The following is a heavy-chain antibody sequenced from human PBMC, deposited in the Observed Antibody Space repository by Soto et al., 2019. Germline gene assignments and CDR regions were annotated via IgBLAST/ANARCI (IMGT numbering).Heavy chain of an antibody. J-gene: IGHJ6*02. CDR2: VIPLFGTP. V-gene: IGHV1-69*01. D-gene: IGHD2-21*01. CDR1: GGSFSNYA. CDR3: ARGGDDYSSPRGYDGMDG. Sequence: QVQLVQSGAEVKKPGSSVKVSCKASGGSFSNYAISWVRQAPGQRLEWMGGVIPLFGTPIYAQRFQDRVTSVADESTSTAFMELSRLTSEDPAVYYCARGGDDYSSPRGYDGMDGWGQGTTVNVSS.